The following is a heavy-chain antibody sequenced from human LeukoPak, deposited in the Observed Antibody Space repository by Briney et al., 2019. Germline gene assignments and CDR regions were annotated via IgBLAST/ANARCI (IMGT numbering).Heavy chain of an antibody. CDR1: GVTVSSDY. CDR3: ANRMSF. D-gene: IGHD3-10*01. J-gene: IGHJ4*02. CDR2: IYSGDNT. V-gene: IGHV3-53*04. Sequence: GGSLRLSCAASGVTVSSDYMSWVGQAPGKGLEWVSLIYSGDNTYYADSVKGRFTISRHNSKNTLYLQMNSLRTEDTAIYYCANRMSFGGPGTLVTVSS.